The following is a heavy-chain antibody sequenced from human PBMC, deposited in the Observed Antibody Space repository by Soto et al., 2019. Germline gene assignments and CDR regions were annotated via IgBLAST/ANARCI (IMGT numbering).Heavy chain of an antibody. Sequence: GPTLVNPTQTLTLTCTFSGFSLSTTGMFVSWIRQPPGKALEWLAHIDWVDDKYYTTSLKTRLTISKDTSKNQVVLTMTNMDPVDTATYYCARGSSGWYSSRFDSWGQGALVTVSS. D-gene: IGHD6-19*01. CDR3: ARGSSGWYSSRFDS. CDR1: GFSLSTTGMF. J-gene: IGHJ5*01. V-gene: IGHV2-70*01. CDR2: IDWVDDK.